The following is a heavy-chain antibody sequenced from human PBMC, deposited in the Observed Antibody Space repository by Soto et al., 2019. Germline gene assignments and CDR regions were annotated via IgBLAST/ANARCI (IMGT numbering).Heavy chain of an antibody. CDR2: INHSGST. CDR1: GGSFSGYY. Sequence: SETLSLTCAVYGGSFSGYYWSWIRQPPGKGLEWIGEINHSGSTNCNPSLKSRVTISVDTSKNQFSLKLSSVTAADTAVYYCARPFNLVDTAMVTARGWFDPRGQGTLDTVST. J-gene: IGHJ5*02. D-gene: IGHD5-18*01. V-gene: IGHV4-34*01. CDR3: ARPFNLVDTAMVTARGWFDP.